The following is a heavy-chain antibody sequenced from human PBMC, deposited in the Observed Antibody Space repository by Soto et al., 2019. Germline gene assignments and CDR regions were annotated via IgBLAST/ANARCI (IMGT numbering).Heavy chain of an antibody. CDR2: IYHSGST. Sequence: QVQLQESGPGLVKPSGTLSLTCAVSGGSISSSNWWSWVRQPPGKGLEWIGEIYHSGSTNYNPSLKSRGTISVDKSKNQFSLKLSSVTAADTAVYYCARDLVGSGSGWWRAFDYRGQGTLVTVSS. CDR1: GGSISSSNW. J-gene: IGHJ4*02. CDR3: ARDLVGSGSGWWRAFDY. V-gene: IGHV4-4*02. D-gene: IGHD6-19*01.